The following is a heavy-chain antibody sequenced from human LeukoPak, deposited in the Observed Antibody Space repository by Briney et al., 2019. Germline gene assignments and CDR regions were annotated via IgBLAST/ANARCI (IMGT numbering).Heavy chain of an antibody. D-gene: IGHD2-15*01. CDR2: TFAGYSYT. J-gene: IGHJ6*03. Sequence: GESLKISCQSSGYNFTPYWIVWVRQMPGKGLEWMGITFAGYSYTIYSPSFQGQVTISVDKSISTAYLQWSSLKASDTAVYYCARLNFPGSSRVLNYFYYYYMDVWGNGTSVTITS. CDR1: GYNFTPYW. V-gene: IGHV5-51*01. CDR3: ARLNFPGSSRVLNYFYYYYMDV.